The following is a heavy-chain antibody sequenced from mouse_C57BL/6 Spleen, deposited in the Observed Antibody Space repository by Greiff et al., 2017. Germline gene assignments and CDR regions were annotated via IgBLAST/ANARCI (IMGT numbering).Heavy chain of an antibody. CDR3: ARGGFITTVVARYYAMDY. CDR1: GYTFTDYY. J-gene: IGHJ4*01. V-gene: IGHV1-26*01. CDR2: INPNNGGT. D-gene: IGHD1-1*01. Sequence: EVQLQQSGPELVKPGASVKISCKASGYTFTDYYMNWVKQSHGKSLEWIGDINPNNGGTSYNQKFKGKATLTVDKSSSTAYMELRSLTSEDSAVYYCARGGFITTVVARYYAMDYWGQGTSVTVSS.